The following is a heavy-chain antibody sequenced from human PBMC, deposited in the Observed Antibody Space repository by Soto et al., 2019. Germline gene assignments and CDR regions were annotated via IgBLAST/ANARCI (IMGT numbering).Heavy chain of an antibody. J-gene: IGHJ4*02. CDR1: GGSISSSSYY. CDR3: ARRMPGDY. D-gene: IGHD2-2*01. Sequence: ASETLSLTCTVSGGSISSSSYYWGWIRQPPGKGLEWIGSIYYSGSTYYNPSLKSRVTISVDTSKNQFSLKLSSVTAADTAVYYCARRMPGDYWGQGTLVTVSS. CDR2: IYYSGST. V-gene: IGHV4-39*01.